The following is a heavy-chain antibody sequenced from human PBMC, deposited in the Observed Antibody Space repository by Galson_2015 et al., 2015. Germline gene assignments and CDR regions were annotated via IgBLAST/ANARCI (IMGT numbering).Heavy chain of an antibody. J-gene: IGHJ4*01. D-gene: IGHD6-19*01. CDR3: ARDTSWLVSSSAY. V-gene: IGHV3-30-3*01. CDR2: ISYDGSNK. Sequence: SLRLSCAASGFTFSSYAMHWVRQAPGKGLEWVAGISYDGSNKYYADSVKGRFTISRDNSKNTLYLQMNSLRAEDTAVYYCARDTSWLVSSSAYSGQGTRVTVSS. CDR1: GFTFSSYA.